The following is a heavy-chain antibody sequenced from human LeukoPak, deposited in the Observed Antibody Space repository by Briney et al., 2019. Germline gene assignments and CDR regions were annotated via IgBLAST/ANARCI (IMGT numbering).Heavy chain of an antibody. Sequence: PGGSLRLSCAASGFTFSSYGMHWVRQAPGKGLEWVAVISYDGSNKYYADSVKGRFTISRDNSKNTLYLQMNSLRAEDTAVYYCAKDLYSSGWYRDYFDYWGQGTLVTVSS. CDR3: AKDLYSSGWYRDYFDY. J-gene: IGHJ4*02. CDR1: GFTFSSYG. D-gene: IGHD6-19*01. V-gene: IGHV3-30*18. CDR2: ISYDGSNK.